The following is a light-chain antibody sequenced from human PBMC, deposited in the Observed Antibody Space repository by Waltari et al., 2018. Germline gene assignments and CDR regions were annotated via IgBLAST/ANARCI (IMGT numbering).Light chain of an antibody. CDR1: SSDVGGYDY. J-gene: IGLJ1*01. V-gene: IGLV2-14*03. CDR3: SSYSSSSTLYV. CDR2: DVS. Sequence: QSALTQPASVSGSPGQSITIFCAGTSSDVGGYDYVSWYQQHPGKAPELIIYDVSNRPVGVSDRVSGSQSGNTASLTISGLQADDEADYYCSSYSSSSTLYVFGTGTKVTV.